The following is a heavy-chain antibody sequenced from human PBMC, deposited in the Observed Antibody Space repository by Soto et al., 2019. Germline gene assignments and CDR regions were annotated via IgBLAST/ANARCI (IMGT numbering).Heavy chain of an antibody. V-gene: IGHV4-59*01. CDR1: GGSISNYY. CDR3: ARARITLPREIVNYTMD. J-gene: IGHJ6*03. Sequence: PETLCLTCGVSGGSISNYYWSWIRQSPGKALEWIGYIYNTETTNTNPSLQSRATLSMDTSRNQLSLKLSSVTPADTAIYYCARARITLPREIVNYTMD. D-gene: IGHD3-3*01. CDR2: IYNTETT.